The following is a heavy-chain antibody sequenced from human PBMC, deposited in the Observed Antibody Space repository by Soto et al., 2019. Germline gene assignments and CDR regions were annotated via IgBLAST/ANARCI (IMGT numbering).Heavy chain of an antibody. D-gene: IGHD1-1*01. J-gene: IGHJ6*02. CDR3: ARDLGWNDLLNTYYYGMDV. CDR1: GFSDSDSS. V-gene: IGHV3-53*02. Sequence: EVQLVDTGGGLIQPVGSLRLSCEVAGFSDSDSSMSWVRQSPGKVLVGVSVFYRGGATDSADSVKGRGNVSRHTFKNTMFLQMDRLTVEDTAVYFCARDLGWNDLLNTYYYGMDVWGQGTTVTVS. CDR2: FYRGGAT.